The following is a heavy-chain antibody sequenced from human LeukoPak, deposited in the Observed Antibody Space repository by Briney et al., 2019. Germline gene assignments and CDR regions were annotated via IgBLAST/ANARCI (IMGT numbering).Heavy chain of an antibody. CDR2: TYYRSQWYN. CDR3: ARARSGSYPDY. D-gene: IGHD1-26*01. CDR1: RDSVSSDSAA. J-gene: IGHJ4*02. Sequence: SQSLSLTCALSRDSVSSDSAAWDWIRQSGSSGLEWPGRTYYRSQWYNDYAVSVKSRITINPDTSKNQFSLQLSSVTPEDTAVYYCARARSGSYPDYWGQGTLVTVSS. V-gene: IGHV6-1*01.